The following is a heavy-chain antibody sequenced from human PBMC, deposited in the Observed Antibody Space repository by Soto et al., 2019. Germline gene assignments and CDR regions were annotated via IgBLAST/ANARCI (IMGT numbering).Heavy chain of an antibody. V-gene: IGHV5-51*01. CDR2: IYPGDSDT. D-gene: IGHD3-22*01. CDR3: ASPTVYYYDGSGYYY. J-gene: IGHJ4*02. CDR1: GYSFTSYW. Sequence: GESLKISCKGSGYSFTSYWIGWVRQMPGKGLEWMGIIYPGDSDTRYSPSFQGQVTISADKSISTAYLQWSSLKASDTAMYYCASPTVYYYDGSGYYYWGQGTLVTVSS.